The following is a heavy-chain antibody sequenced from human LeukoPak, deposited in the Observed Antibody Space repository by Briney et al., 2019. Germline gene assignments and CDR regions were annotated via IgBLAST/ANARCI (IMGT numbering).Heavy chain of an antibody. CDR1: GFTFSSYS. D-gene: IGHD6-13*01. V-gene: IGHV3-21*01. CDR2: ISSSSSYI. CDR3: ARDRAAAGSNWFDP. Sequence: GGSLRLSCAASGFTFSSYSMNWVRQAPGKGLEWVSSISSSSSYIYYADSVKGRFTISRDNAKNSLYLQMNSLRAEDTAVYYCARDRAAAGSNWFDPWGQGTLVTVSS. J-gene: IGHJ5*02.